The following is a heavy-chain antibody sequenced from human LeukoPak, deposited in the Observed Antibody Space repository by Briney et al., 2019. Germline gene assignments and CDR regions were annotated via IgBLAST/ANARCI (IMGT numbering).Heavy chain of an antibody. D-gene: IGHD3-10*01. V-gene: IGHV3-33*01. CDR2: IWYDGSNK. CDR1: GFTFSSYG. CDR3: ARDKNYGSGSYCQH. J-gene: IGHJ1*01. Sequence: GGSLRLSCAASGFTFSSYGMHGVRQAPGKGLEWVAVIWYDGSNKYYADSVKGRFTISRDNSKNTLYLQMNSLRAEDTAVYYCARDKNYGSGSYCQHWGQGTLVTVSS.